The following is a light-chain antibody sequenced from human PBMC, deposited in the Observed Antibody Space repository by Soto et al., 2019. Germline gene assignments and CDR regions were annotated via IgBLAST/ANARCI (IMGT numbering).Light chain of an antibody. CDR1: QGLSSN. V-gene: IGKV1-8*01. Sequence: AIRMTQSPSSLSASTGDRVTITCRASQGLSSNLAWYQQKPGRAPNLLIYGASTLQSGVPSRFNGSGSGKDFTLTIGCLQSEDFATYYCQQYYSYPRTFGHGTRVEI. CDR3: QQYYSYPRT. CDR2: GAS. J-gene: IGKJ1*01.